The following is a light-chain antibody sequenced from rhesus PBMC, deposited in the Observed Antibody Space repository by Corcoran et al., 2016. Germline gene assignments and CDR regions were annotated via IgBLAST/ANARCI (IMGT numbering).Light chain of an antibody. Sequence: DIQMTQSPSSLSASVGDTVTITCQASQDISKYLAWYQQKPGKAPKLLIYGASTLQSGDPSRFSGGGSWTEFTLTIRSLKPEDFATYYCQQHNTYPPTFGQGTKVEIK. CDR1: QDISKY. J-gene: IGKJ1*01. CDR3: QQHNTYPPT. CDR2: GAS. V-gene: IGKV1-33*02.